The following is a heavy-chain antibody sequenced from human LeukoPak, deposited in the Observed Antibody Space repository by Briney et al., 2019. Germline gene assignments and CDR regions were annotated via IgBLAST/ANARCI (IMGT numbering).Heavy chain of an antibody. Sequence: GGSLRLSCAASGFTFSSYGMHWVRQAPGKGLEWVAVISYDGSNKYYADSVKGRFTISRDNSKNTLYLQMNSLRAEDTAVYYCAKAPYPYYYYGMDVWAKGPRSPSP. J-gene: IGHJ6*02. CDR1: GFTFSSYG. V-gene: IGHV3-30*18. CDR3: AKAPYPYYYYGMDV. CDR2: ISYDGSNK.